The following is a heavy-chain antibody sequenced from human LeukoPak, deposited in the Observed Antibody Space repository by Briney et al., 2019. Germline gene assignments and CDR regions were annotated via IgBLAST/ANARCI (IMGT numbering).Heavy chain of an antibody. Sequence: PGGSLRLSCAASGFTFSSYAMSWVRQAPGKGLEWVSAISGSGGSTYYADSVKGRFTISRDNSKNTLYLQMNSLRAEDTAVYYCARDAYSGYDSYYFDYWGQGTLVTVSS. V-gene: IGHV3-23*01. D-gene: IGHD5-12*01. J-gene: IGHJ4*02. CDR3: ARDAYSGYDSYYFDY. CDR2: ISGSGGST. CDR1: GFTFSSYA.